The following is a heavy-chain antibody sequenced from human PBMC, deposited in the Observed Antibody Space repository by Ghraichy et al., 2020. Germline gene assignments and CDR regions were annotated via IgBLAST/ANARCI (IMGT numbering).Heavy chain of an antibody. D-gene: IGHD1-26*01. CDR1: GYTFTGYY. CDR2: INPNSGGT. CDR3: ARGGPGSYYDAFDI. Sequence: ASVKVSCKASGYTFTGYYMHWVRQAPGQGLEWMGWINPNSGGTSFEQRFQGRVTMTRDTSISTAYMELSRLTSDDTAVYYCARGGPGSYYDAFDIWGQGTMVTVSS. J-gene: IGHJ3*02. V-gene: IGHV1-2*02.